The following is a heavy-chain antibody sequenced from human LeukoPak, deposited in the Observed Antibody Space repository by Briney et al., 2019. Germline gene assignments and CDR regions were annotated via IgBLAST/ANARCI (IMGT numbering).Heavy chain of an antibody. CDR3: ARETLGCGGGSCYPNWFDP. J-gene: IGHJ5*02. Sequence: GGSLRLSCAASGFTFSSYSMNWVRQAPGKGLEWVSSISSSSSYIYYADSVKGRFTISRDNAKNSLYLQMNSLRAEDTAVYCCARETLGCGGGSCYPNWFDPWGQGTLVTVSS. V-gene: IGHV3-21*01. CDR1: GFTFSSYS. D-gene: IGHD2-15*01. CDR2: ISSSSSYI.